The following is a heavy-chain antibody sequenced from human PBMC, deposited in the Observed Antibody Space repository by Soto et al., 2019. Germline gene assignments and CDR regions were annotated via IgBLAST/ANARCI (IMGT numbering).Heavy chain of an antibody. Sequence: QVQLQESGPGLVKPSQTLSLTCTVSGGSISSGDYYWSWIRQPPGKGLEWIGYIYYSGSTYYNPSLKSRVTISVDTSKNQFSLKLSSVTAADTAVYYCARANYDFWSGYSDYFDYCGQGTLVTVSS. CDR1: GGSISSGDYY. V-gene: IGHV4-30-4*01. J-gene: IGHJ4*02. D-gene: IGHD3-3*01. CDR2: IYYSGST. CDR3: ARANYDFWSGYSDYFDY.